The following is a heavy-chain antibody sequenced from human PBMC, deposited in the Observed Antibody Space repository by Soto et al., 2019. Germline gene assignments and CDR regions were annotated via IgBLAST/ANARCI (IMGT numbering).Heavy chain of an antibody. CDR3: TTLDIVVVVAATDAFDI. CDR2: IKSKTDGGTT. CDR1: GFTFSNAW. V-gene: IGHV3-15*01. J-gene: IGHJ3*02. D-gene: IGHD2-15*01. Sequence: EVQLVESGGGLVKPGGSLRLSCAASGFTFSNAWMSWVRQAPGKGLEWVGRIKSKTDGGTTDYAAPVKGRFTISRDDSKNTLYLQMNSLKTEDTAVYYCTTLDIVVVVAATDAFDIWGQGTMVTVSS.